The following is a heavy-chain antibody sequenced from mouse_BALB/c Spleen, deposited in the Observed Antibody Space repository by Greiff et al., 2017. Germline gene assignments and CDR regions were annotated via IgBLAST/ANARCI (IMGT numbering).Heavy chain of an antibody. CDR3: ARVGYYGGYFDY. V-gene: IGHV5-6-3*01. CDR1: GFTFSSYG. Sequence: EVQLQESGGGLVQPGGSLKLSCAASGFTFSSYGMSWVRQTPDKRLELVATINSNGGSTYYPDSVKGRFTISRDNAKNTLYLQMSSLKSEDTSMYYCARVGYYGGYFDYWGQGTTLTVSS. D-gene: IGHD2-3*01. J-gene: IGHJ2*01. CDR2: INSNGGST.